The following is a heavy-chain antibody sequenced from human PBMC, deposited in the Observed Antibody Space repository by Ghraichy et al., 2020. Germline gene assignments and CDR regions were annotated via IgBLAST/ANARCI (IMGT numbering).Heavy chain of an antibody. CDR1: GFTFSSYE. Sequence: GGSLRLSFAASGFTFSSYEMNWVRQAPGKGLEWVSYISSSGSTIYYADSVKGRFTISRDNAKNSLYLQMNSLRAEDTAVYYCARGGDIVVVVAATPIFFDYWGQGTLVTVSS. CDR2: ISSSGSTI. J-gene: IGHJ4*02. V-gene: IGHV3-48*03. CDR3: ARGGDIVVVVAATPIFFDY. D-gene: IGHD2-15*01.